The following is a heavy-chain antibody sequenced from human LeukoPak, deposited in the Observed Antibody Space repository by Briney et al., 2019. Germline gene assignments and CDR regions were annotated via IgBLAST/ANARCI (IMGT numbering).Heavy chain of an antibody. CDR3: TTGNWGPH. CDR1: GFTFNDAW. D-gene: IGHD7-27*01. CDR2: IKRETDGGTT. J-gene: IGHJ4*02. Sequence: GVSLRLSCAASGFTFNDAWMNWVRQAPGKGLEWVGRIKRETDGGTTDYAAPVKGRFTISRDDSKNTLYLQMNSLKTEDTAVYYCTTGNWGPHWGQGTLVTVSS. V-gene: IGHV3-15*07.